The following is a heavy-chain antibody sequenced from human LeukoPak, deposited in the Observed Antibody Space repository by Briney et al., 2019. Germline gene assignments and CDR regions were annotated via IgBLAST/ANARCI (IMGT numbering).Heavy chain of an antibody. Sequence: PGGSLRLSCAGSGLGFSDYGMNWVRQAPGKGLEWLTFISPSGRSVSYADSVKGRFTIARDNAKKSLYLQMDSLRGEDTAIYYCTRDAGSDFWGQGTLVTVSS. CDR1: GLGFSDYG. CDR3: TRDAGSDF. CDR2: ISPSGRSV. J-gene: IGHJ4*02. D-gene: IGHD3-10*01. V-gene: IGHV3-48*03.